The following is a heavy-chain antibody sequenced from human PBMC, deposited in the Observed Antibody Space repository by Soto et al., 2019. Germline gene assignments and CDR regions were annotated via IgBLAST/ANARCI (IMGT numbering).Heavy chain of an antibody. CDR2: ISWDGNSA. D-gene: IGHD3-9*01. V-gene: IGHV3-43D*04. J-gene: IGHJ6*02. CDR1: GFIFDDYD. CDR3: AIFSGGMDV. Sequence: PGGSLSLSCAASGFIFDDYDLNWVRQAPGKGLEWVSRISWDGNSAYYADSVKGRFTISRDNYKNSLHLQMSSLRTEDTAFYYCAIFSGGMDVWGPGTKVTVSS.